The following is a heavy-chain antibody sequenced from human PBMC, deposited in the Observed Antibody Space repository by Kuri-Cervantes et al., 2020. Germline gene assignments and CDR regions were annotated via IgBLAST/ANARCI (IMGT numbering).Heavy chain of an antibody. CDR2: IYHSGST. Sequence: SCAVSGGYISSSNWWSWVRHPPGKGLEWIGEIYHSGSTNYNPSLKSRVTISVDKSKNQFSLKLSSVTAADTAVYYCARDLWAAAGTLGDYYYYYGMDVWGQGTTVTVSS. CDR3: ARDLWAAAGTLGDYYYYYGMDV. D-gene: IGHD6-13*01. J-gene: IGHJ6*02. CDR1: GGYISSSNW. V-gene: IGHV4-4*02.